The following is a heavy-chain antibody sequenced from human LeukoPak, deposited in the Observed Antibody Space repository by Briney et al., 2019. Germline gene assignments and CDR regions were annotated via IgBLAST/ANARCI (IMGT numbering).Heavy chain of an antibody. CDR1: GFTVSSNY. D-gene: IGHD5-18*01. Sequence: GGSLRLSCAASGFTVSSNYMSWVRQAPGKGLEWVSIIYSGGSTYYADSVKGRFTISRDNSKNTLYLQMNSLRAEDTAVYYCVYGGYSYGDPYYWGQGTLVTVSS. J-gene: IGHJ4*02. CDR3: VYGGYSYGDPYY. CDR2: IYSGGST. V-gene: IGHV3-53*01.